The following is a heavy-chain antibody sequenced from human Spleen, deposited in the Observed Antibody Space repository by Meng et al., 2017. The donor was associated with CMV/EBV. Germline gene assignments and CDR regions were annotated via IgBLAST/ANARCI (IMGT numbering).Heavy chain of an antibody. CDR2: ISSSSDYM. Sequence: GGSLRLSCAASGFTFRSYSRNGVRQAPGKVREWVSFISSSSDYMFYADSVKGRFTISRENAKNSLYLQMNSLRPEDTAIYYCAREWWLDYYGMDVWGQGTTVTVSS. J-gene: IGHJ6*02. CDR1: GFTFRSYS. D-gene: IGHD2-15*01. V-gene: IGHV3-21*01. CDR3: AREWWLDYYGMDV.